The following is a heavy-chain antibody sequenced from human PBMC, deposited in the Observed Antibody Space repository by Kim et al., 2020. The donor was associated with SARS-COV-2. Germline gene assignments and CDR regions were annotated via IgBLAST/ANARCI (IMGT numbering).Heavy chain of an antibody. CDR1: GYTFTSYA. D-gene: IGHD5-12*01. Sequence: ASVKVSCKASGYTFTSYAMHWVRQAPGQRLEWMGWINAGNGNTKYSQKFQGRVTITRDTSASTAYMELSSLRSEDTAVYYCVVATIFYYGMDVWGQGTTVTVSS. CDR3: VVATIFYYGMDV. CDR2: INAGNGNT. J-gene: IGHJ6*02. V-gene: IGHV1-3*01.